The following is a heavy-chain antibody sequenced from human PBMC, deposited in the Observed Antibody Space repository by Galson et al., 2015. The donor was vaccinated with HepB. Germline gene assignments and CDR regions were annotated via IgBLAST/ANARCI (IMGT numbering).Heavy chain of an antibody. CDR3: ARENYDKSGYPFDY. J-gene: IGHJ4*02. V-gene: IGHV1-18*04. CDR1: GYTFTTYG. D-gene: IGHD3-22*01. CDR2: ISPYNGNT. Sequence: SVKVSCKASGYTFTTYGINWVRQAPGQGLEWMGWISPYNGNTNYAQNFQGRVTVTTDTSRNIAYVDLGSLRSADTAVYYCARENYDKSGYPFDYWGQGTLVTVS.